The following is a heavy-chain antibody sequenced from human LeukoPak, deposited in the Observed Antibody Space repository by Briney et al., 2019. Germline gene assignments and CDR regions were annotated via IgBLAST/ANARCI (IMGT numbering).Heavy chain of an antibody. CDR2: INPNSGGT. D-gene: IGHD5-12*01. CDR1: GYTFTDYY. J-gene: IGHJ6*03. Sequence: ASVKVSCKASGYTFTDYYMNWVRQAPGQGLEWMGRINPNSGGTNYAQKFQGRVTMTRDTSISTAYMELSRLRSDDTAVYYCARGGGYDLTYYYYYYMDVWGKGTTVTVSS. CDR3: ARGGGYDLTYYYYYYMDV. V-gene: IGHV1-2*06.